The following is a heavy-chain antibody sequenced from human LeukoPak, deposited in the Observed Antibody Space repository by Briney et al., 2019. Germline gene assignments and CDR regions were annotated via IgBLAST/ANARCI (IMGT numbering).Heavy chain of an antibody. V-gene: IGHV4-39*07. CDR3: ARAQDSSVSLRL. J-gene: IGHJ4*02. CDR1: GGSISSSSYY. D-gene: IGHD3-22*01. Sequence: SETLSLTCTVSGGSISSSSYYWGWVRQPPGKGLEWIGSMHYSGSTYYNPSLKSRVTISVDTSKNQFSLNLNSVTAADTAVYYCARAQDSSVSLRLWGQGTLVTVSS. CDR2: MHYSGST.